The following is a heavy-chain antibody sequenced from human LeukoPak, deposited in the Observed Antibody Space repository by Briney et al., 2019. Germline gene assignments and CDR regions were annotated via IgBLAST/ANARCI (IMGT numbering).Heavy chain of an antibody. CDR1: GFTFSSYA. J-gene: IGHJ4*02. CDR3: AKDLSPGGPVYYFDY. V-gene: IGHV3-23*01. CDR2: ISGSGGST. D-gene: IGHD1-14*01. Sequence: SGGSLRLSCAASGFTFSSYAMSWVRQAPGKGLEWVSAISGSGGSTYYADSVKGRFTISRDNSKNTLYLQMNSLRAEDTAVYYCAKDLSPGGPVYYFDYWGQGTLVTVSS.